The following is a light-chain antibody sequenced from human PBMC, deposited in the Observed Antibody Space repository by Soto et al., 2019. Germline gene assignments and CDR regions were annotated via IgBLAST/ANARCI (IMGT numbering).Light chain of an antibody. J-gene: IGKJ1*01. V-gene: IGKV2-28*01. CDR3: MQALQTWT. CDR2: LGS. Sequence: DIVMTQSPLSLPVTPGEPASISCRSSQSLLHGNGHNYLDWYLQKPGQSPQLLIYLGSNRASGVPDRFSGSGSGTDFTLKISRVEAEDVGVYYCMQALQTWTFGQGTKVEI. CDR1: QSLLHGNGHNY.